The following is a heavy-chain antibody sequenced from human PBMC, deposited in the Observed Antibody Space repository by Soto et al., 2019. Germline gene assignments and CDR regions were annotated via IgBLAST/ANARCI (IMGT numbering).Heavy chain of an antibody. J-gene: IGHJ4*02. D-gene: IGHD3-9*01. V-gene: IGHV4-30-2*06. CDR3: VRGAGYDAFDF. CDR1: GVTLSYGAYS. CDR2: ISHLETT. Sequence: PSETLSLTCSVSGVTLSYGAYSWNWIRQSPGKCLEWLGYISHLETTYYNPSFRSRLSLXXXRXXXXXFLXLXXMTXADKAVYYCVRGAGYDAFDFWGQGIRVTVSS.